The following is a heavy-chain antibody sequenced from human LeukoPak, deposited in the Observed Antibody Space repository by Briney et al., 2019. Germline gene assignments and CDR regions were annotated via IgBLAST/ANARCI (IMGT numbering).Heavy chain of an antibody. Sequence: GGSLRLSCAASGFTFSSYWMSWVRQAPGKGLEWVSSVSGSGSHTYYADSVKGRFTISRDNSKNTLDLQMHSLRAEDTALYYCAKGVLGGNYGDYAVDYWGQGTLVTVSS. CDR2: VSGSGSHT. CDR1: GFTFSSYW. D-gene: IGHD4-17*01. J-gene: IGHJ4*02. CDR3: AKGVLGGNYGDYAVDY. V-gene: IGHV3-23*01.